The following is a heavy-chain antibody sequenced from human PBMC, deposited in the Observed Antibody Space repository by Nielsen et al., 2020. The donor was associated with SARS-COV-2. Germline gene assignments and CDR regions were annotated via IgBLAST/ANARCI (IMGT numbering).Heavy chain of an antibody. J-gene: IGHJ6*02. Sequence: SETLSLTCTVSGDSINSGSYYWSWVRQPAGKGLEWIGRMYTSGNTNYSPSLKSRVTISADTSRNQFSLKLTSVTAADTAVYYCARTFSSGWPYYNYYYGMDVWGQGTMVTVSS. CDR1: GDSINSGSYY. V-gene: IGHV4-61*02. D-gene: IGHD6-19*01. CDR3: ARTFSSGWPYYNYYYGMDV. CDR2: MYTSGNT.